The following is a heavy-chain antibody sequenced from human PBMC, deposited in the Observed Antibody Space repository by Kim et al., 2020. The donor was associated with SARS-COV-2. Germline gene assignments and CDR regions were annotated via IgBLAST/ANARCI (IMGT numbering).Heavy chain of an antibody. Sequence: SVKVSCKASGGTFSSYAISWVRQAPGQGLEWMGGIIPIFGTANYAQKFQGRVTITADESTSTAYMELSSLRSEDTAVYYCARYFTFGGVIAGFDYWGQGTLVTVSS. CDR2: IIPIFGTA. V-gene: IGHV1-69*13. D-gene: IGHD3-16*02. J-gene: IGHJ4*02. CDR3: ARYFTFGGVIAGFDY. CDR1: GGTFSSYA.